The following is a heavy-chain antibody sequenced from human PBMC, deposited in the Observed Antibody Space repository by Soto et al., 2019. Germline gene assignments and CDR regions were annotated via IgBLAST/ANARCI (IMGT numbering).Heavy chain of an antibody. CDR1: GGSFSGYY. CDR3: ARELITMIVVVILTDYYYGMDV. CDR2: INHSGIT. V-gene: IGHV4-34*01. J-gene: IGHJ6*02. D-gene: IGHD3-22*01. Sequence: SETLSLTCAVYGGSFSGYYWSWIRQPPGKGLEWIGEINHSGITNYNPSLESRVTISVDTSKNQFSLKLSSVTAADTAVYYCARELITMIVVVILTDYYYGMDVWGQGTTVTVYS.